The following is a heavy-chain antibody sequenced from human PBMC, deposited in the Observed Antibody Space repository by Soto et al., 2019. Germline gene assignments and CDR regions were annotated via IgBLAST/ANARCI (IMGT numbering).Heavy chain of an antibody. D-gene: IGHD3-3*01. CDR3: AKCNYDFWSGPPPDYGMDV. CDR2: ISGSGGST. Sequence: AGGSLRLSCAASGFTFSSYAMSWVRQAPGKGLEWVSAISGSGGSTYYADSVKGRFTISRDNSKNTLYLQMNSLRAEDTAVYYCAKCNYDFWSGPPPDYGMDVWGQGTTVTVSS. CDR1: GFTFSSYA. V-gene: IGHV3-23*01. J-gene: IGHJ6*02.